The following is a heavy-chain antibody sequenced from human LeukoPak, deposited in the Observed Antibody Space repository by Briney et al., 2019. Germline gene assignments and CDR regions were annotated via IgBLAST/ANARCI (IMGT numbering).Heavy chain of an antibody. Sequence: GGSVRLSCAASGFTFNNYNMNWVPHAPGKGLEWVSSISSISSSYIYYADSVKGRFTISRDNARNSLYLQMNSLRAEDTAVYYCAKDLYSSSLDYWGQGTLVTVSS. CDR3: AKDLYSSSLDY. J-gene: IGHJ4*02. D-gene: IGHD6-13*01. V-gene: IGHV3-21*01. CDR1: GFTFNNYN. CDR2: ISSISSSYI.